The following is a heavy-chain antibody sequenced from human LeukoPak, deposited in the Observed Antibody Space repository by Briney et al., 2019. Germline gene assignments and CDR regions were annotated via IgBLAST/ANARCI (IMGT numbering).Heavy chain of an antibody. J-gene: IGHJ4*02. Sequence: GGSLRLSCAASGFTFSSYGMHWVRQAPGKGLEWVAFIRYDGSNKYYADSVKGRFTISRDNSKNTLYLQMNSLRAEDTAVYYCARVLAYCSSTSCHDYWGQGTLVTVYS. CDR3: ARVLAYCSSTSCHDY. CDR1: GFTFSSYG. V-gene: IGHV3-30*02. CDR2: IRYDGSNK. D-gene: IGHD2-2*01.